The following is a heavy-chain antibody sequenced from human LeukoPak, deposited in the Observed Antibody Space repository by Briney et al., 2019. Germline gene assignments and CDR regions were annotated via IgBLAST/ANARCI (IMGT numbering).Heavy chain of an antibody. CDR3: ARDPDYYGSGSHWYNWFDP. Sequence: SVKVSCKASGYTFTGYYMHWVRQAPGQGLEWMGGIIPIFGTANYAQKFQGRVTITADESTSTAYMELSSLRSEDTAVYYCARDPDYYGSGSHWYNWFDPWGQGTLVTVSS. D-gene: IGHD3-10*01. J-gene: IGHJ5*02. CDR1: GYTFTGYY. CDR2: IIPIFGTA. V-gene: IGHV1-69*13.